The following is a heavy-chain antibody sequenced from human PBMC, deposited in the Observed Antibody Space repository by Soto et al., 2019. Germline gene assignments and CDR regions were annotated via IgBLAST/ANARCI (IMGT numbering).Heavy chain of an antibody. V-gene: IGHV3-30*18. D-gene: IGHD4-17*01. J-gene: IGHJ6*02. CDR3: AKDRLRAVTEKIYYYYGMDV. Sequence: GGSLRLSCAASGFTFSSYGMHWVRQAPGKGLEWVAVIPYDGSNKYYADSVKGRFTISRDNSKNTLYLQMNSLRAEDTAVYYCAKDRLRAVTEKIYYYYGMDVWGQGTTVTVSS. CDR2: IPYDGSNK. CDR1: GFTFSSYG.